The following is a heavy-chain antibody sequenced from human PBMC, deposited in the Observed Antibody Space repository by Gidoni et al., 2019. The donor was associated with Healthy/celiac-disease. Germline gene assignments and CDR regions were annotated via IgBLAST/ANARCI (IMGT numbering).Heavy chain of an antibody. Sequence: GRFTISRDDSKSIAYLQMNSLKTEDTAVYYCTTGAGYCSGGSCYFDYWGQGTLVTVSS. D-gene: IGHD2-15*01. V-gene: IGHV3-49*02. J-gene: IGHJ4*02. CDR3: TTGAGYCSGGSCYFDY.